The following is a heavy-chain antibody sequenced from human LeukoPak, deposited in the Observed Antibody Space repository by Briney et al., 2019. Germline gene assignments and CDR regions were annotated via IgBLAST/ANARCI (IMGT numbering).Heavy chain of an antibody. V-gene: IGHV4-38-2*02. Sequence: SETLSLTCAVSGCSISSGYYWGWIRQPPGKGLEWIGSIYHSGSTYYNPSLKSRVTISVDTSKNQFSLKLSSVTATDAAIYYCERERSSSSDYWGQGTLVTVSS. CDR3: ERERSSSSDY. CDR1: GCSISSGYY. D-gene: IGHD6-6*01. J-gene: IGHJ4*02. CDR2: IYHSGST.